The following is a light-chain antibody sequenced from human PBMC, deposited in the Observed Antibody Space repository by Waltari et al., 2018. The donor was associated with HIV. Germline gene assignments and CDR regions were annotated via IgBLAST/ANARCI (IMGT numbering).Light chain of an antibody. CDR1: QRVSNK. Sequence: IVMTQSPATLSVSPGESATLSCSAGQRVSNKLAWYQQKAGQAPRLLIYEASTRATGVPARFSGSGSGTDFTLTISSLQSGECAIYYCQQYNNWLTFGGGTKVEIK. CDR2: EAS. V-gene: IGKV3-15*01. J-gene: IGKJ4*01. CDR3: QQYNNWLT.